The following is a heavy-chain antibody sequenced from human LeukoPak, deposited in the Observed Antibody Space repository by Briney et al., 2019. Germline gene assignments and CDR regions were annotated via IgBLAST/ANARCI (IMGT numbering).Heavy chain of an antibody. J-gene: IGHJ4*02. CDR3: ARDFDQGGAAYYFGY. V-gene: IGHV3-23*01. CDR1: GFTFDTYA. D-gene: IGHD3-9*01. Sequence: GGSLRLSCAASGFTFDTYALSWFRLAPGKGLEWVSGVGGSGGNTYYADSVKGRFTISRDNSKNTLFLQMNSLRVEDTAVYYCARDFDQGGAAYYFGYWGQGTLVTVSS. CDR2: VGGSGGNT.